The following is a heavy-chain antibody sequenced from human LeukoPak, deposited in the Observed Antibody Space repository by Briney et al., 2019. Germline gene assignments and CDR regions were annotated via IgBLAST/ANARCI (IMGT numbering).Heavy chain of an antibody. Sequence: SVKVSCKASGFTFTSSAVQWVRQARGQRLEWIGWIVVGSGNTNYAQKFQERVTITRDMSTSTAYMELSSLRSEDTAVYYCAAGMSIVGATDKPFDYWGQGTLVTVSS. CDR2: IVVGSGNT. V-gene: IGHV1-58*01. J-gene: IGHJ4*02. CDR3: AAGMSIVGATDKPFDY. D-gene: IGHD1-26*01. CDR1: GFTFTSSA.